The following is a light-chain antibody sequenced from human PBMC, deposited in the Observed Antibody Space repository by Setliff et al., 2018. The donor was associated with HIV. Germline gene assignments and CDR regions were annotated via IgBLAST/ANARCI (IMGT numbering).Light chain of an antibody. CDR2: EVS. Sequence: ALTQPASVSGSPGQSITISCTGTSSDVGSYNLVSWYQQHPGKAPKLMIYEVSKRPSGVSNRFSGSKSGNTASLTISGLQAEDEADYYCCSYAGSSTYVFGTGTKV. J-gene: IGLJ1*01. CDR1: SSDVGSYNL. CDR3: CSYAGSSTYV. V-gene: IGLV2-23*02.